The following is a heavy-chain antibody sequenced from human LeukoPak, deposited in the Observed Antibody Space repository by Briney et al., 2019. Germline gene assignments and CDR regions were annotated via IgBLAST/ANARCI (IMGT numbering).Heavy chain of an antibody. CDR2: VDPEDGET. CDR1: GYTFTDYC. J-gene: IGHJ4*02. V-gene: IGHV1-69-2*01. Sequence: ASVKISCKVSGYTFTDYCMHWVQQAPGKGLECMGLVDPEDGETIYAEKFQGRVTITADTSTDTAYMELGSLRSEDTAVYYCATSTVGASVIFDYWGQGTLVTVSS. D-gene: IGHD1-26*01. CDR3: ATSTVGASVIFDY.